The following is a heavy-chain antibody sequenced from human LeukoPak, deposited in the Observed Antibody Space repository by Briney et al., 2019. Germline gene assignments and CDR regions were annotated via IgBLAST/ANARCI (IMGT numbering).Heavy chain of an antibody. V-gene: IGHV4-4*09. D-gene: IGHD3-16*01. J-gene: IGHJ3*02. CDR1: GGSINSYY. CDR2: IHSSGST. Sequence: SETLSLTCTVSGGSINSYYWSWTRQPPGKGLECIGYIHSSGSTNYNPSLKSRATISADTSKNQFSLNLSSVTAADTAVYYCARHKLGGARNAFDIWGQGTMVTVSS. CDR3: ARHKLGGARNAFDI.